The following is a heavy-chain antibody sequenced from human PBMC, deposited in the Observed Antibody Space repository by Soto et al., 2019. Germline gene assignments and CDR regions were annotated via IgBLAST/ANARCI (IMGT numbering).Heavy chain of an antibody. Sequence: GGSLRLSCAASGFTFGSYAMTWVRQAPGKGLEWVSAISGSGGSTYYADSVKGRFTISRDNSKNTLYLQMNSLRAEDTAVYYCAKDLRDIVVVVAATGPDYWGQGTLVTVSS. V-gene: IGHV3-23*01. CDR3: AKDLRDIVVVVAATGPDY. D-gene: IGHD2-15*01. CDR1: GFTFGSYA. CDR2: ISGSGGST. J-gene: IGHJ4*02.